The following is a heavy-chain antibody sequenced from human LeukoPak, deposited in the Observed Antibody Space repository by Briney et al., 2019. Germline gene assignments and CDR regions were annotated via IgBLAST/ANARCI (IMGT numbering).Heavy chain of an antibody. V-gene: IGHV1-2*04. CDR1: GYTFTGYY. Sequence: ASVKVSCKASGYTFTGYYMHWVRQAPGQGLEWMGWINPNSGGTNYAQKFQGWVTMTRDTSISTAYMELSRLRSDDTAVYYCAREVGGRRTGRGYSFYGMDVWGQGTTVTVSS. D-gene: IGHD5-12*01. CDR2: INPNSGGT. J-gene: IGHJ6*02. CDR3: AREVGGRRTGRGYSFYGMDV.